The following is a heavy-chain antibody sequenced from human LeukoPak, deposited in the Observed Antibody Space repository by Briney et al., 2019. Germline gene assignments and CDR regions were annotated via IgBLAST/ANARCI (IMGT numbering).Heavy chain of an antibody. V-gene: IGHV1-2*02. D-gene: IGHD3-10*01. CDR1: GYTFTGYY. CDR3: ARISRATYYYGSGSRGVIFDY. Sequence: ASVKVSCKASGYTFTGYYMHWVRQAPGQGLEWMGWINPNSGGTNYAQKFQGRVTMTRDTSISTAYMELSRLRSDDTAVYYCARISRATYYYGSGSRGVIFDYWGQGTLVTVSS. J-gene: IGHJ4*02. CDR2: INPNSGGT.